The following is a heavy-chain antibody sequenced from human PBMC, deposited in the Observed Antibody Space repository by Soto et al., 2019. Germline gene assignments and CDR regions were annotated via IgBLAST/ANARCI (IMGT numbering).Heavy chain of an antibody. Sequence: QVQLVQSGAEVKKPGASVKVSCKASGYTFTSYGISWVRQAPAQGLEWMGWISAYNGNTHYAQKLQGRVTMTTDTSASTAYMELRSLRSDDTAVYYCARDRTAASSWFYYGMDVWGQGTTVTVSS. CDR2: ISAYNGNT. V-gene: IGHV1-18*01. CDR3: ARDRTAASSWFYYGMDV. J-gene: IGHJ6*02. D-gene: IGHD6-6*01. CDR1: GYTFTSYG.